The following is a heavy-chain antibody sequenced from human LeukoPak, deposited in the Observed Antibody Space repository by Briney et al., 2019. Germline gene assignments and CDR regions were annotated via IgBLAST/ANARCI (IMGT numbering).Heavy chain of an antibody. V-gene: IGHV3-30-3*01. CDR3: ARGIAVAGTDY. CDR2: ISYDGSNK. D-gene: IGHD6-19*01. Sequence: GGSLRLSCAASGFTVSSNYMSWVRQAPGKGLEWVAVISYDGSNKYYADSVKGRFTISRDNSKNTLYLQMNSLRAEDTAVYYCARGIAVAGTDYWGQGTLVTVSS. J-gene: IGHJ4*02. CDR1: GFTVSSNY.